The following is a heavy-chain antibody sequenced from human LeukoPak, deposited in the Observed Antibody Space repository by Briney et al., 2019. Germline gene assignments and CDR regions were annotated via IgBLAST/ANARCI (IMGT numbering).Heavy chain of an antibody. D-gene: IGHD2/OR15-2a*01. CDR1: GYTFTRYG. V-gene: IGHV1-18*01. Sequence: ASVKVSCKASGYTFTRYGISWVRQAPGQGLEWMGWISAYNGNTNYAQKLQGRVTMTTDTSTSTAYMELRSLRSDDTAVNYCATGVNMGWFDPWGQGTLGTVSS. J-gene: IGHJ5*02. CDR2: ISAYNGNT. CDR3: ATGVNMGWFDP.